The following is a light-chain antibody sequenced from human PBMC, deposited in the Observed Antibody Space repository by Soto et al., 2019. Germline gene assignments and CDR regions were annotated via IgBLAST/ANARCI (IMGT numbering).Light chain of an antibody. CDR3: QQYNSYPST. J-gene: IGKJ5*01. Sequence: QVPQSTSTLSASVAYRVTITCRASQSISSWLAWYQQKPGKAPKLLIYAASSLESGVPSRFSGSGSGTEFTLTISSLQPEDFATYYCQQYNSYPSTFGQGTRLEIK. CDR1: QSISSW. CDR2: AAS. V-gene: IGKV1-5*01.